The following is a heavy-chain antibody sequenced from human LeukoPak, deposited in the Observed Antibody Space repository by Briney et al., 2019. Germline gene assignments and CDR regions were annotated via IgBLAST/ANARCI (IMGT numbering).Heavy chain of an antibody. CDR1: GFSFSNYW. CDR3: ARRRCSSTSRFFDY. CDR2: IKLDGGEK. J-gene: IGHJ4*02. Sequence: GSLRLSCAASGFSFSNYWMTWVRQAPGKGLEWVANIKLDGGEKYYVESVKGRFTISRDNAKNSLYLQMNSLRVEDTAVYYCARRRCSSTSRFFDYWGQGTLVTVSS. D-gene: IGHD2-2*01. V-gene: IGHV3-7*01.